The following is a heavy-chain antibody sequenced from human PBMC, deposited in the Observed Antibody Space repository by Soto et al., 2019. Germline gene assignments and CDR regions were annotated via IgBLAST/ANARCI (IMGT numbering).Heavy chain of an antibody. J-gene: IGHJ6*03. CDR1: GYTFTSYD. CDR2: MNPNSGNT. Sequence: ASVKVACKASGYTFTSYDINWVRQATGQGLEWMGWMNPNSGNTGYAQKFQGRVTMTRNTSISTAYMELSSLRSEDTAVYYCARALGDYAVPYYYYFYMDVWGKGTRVTVSS. CDR3: ARALGDYAVPYYYYFYMDV. D-gene: IGHD2-21*02. V-gene: IGHV1-8*01.